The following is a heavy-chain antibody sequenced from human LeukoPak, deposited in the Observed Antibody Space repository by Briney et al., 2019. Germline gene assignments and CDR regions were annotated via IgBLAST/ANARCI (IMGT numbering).Heavy chain of an antibody. V-gene: IGHV3-11*06. CDR3: AQARGSGSYPFGY. Sequence: EGSLRLSCAASGFTFSDYYMSWIRQAPGKGLEWVSYISSSSSYTNYADSVKGRFTTSRDNAKNSLYLQMNSLRAEDTAVYYCAQARGSGSYPFGYWGQGTLVTVSS. D-gene: IGHD3-10*01. CDR1: GFTFSDYY. J-gene: IGHJ4*02. CDR2: ISSSSSYT.